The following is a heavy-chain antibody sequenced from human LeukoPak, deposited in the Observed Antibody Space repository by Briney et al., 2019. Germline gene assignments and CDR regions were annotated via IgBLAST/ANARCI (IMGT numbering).Heavy chain of an antibody. D-gene: IGHD4-17*01. CDR3: AKVQTTVTTWADY. V-gene: IGHV3-23*01. J-gene: IGHJ4*02. Sequence: PGGSLRLSCAASGFTFSIYAMTWVRQAPGKGLEWVSVISGRGGNTYYADSVKGRFTISRDNSKNTLYLQMNSLRAEGTAVYYCAKVQTTVTTWADYWGQGTLVTVSS. CDR2: ISGRGGNT. CDR1: GFTFSIYA.